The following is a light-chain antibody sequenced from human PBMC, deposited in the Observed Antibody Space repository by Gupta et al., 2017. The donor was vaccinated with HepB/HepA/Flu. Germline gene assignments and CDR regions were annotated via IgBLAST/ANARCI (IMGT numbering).Light chain of an antibody. V-gene: IGKV3-20*01. CDR3: HHYGNSPGT. J-gene: IGKJ1*01. CDR1: QSVTSGY. Sequence: EIVLTQSPGTLSLTPGERATLSCRASQSVTSGYLAWFQQTPGQAPRFLIYGASSRSTCIPDRLSGSGSGTDFTLTISRLEPEDFAVYYCHHYGNSPGTFGQGTKVEIK. CDR2: GAS.